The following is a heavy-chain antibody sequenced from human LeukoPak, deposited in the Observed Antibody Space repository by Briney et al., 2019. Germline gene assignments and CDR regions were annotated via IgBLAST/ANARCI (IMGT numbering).Heavy chain of an antibody. D-gene: IGHD6-19*01. V-gene: IGHV1-3*01. J-gene: IGHJ4*02. Sequence: ASVKVSCKASGYTFTSYAMHWVRQAPGQRLEWMGWINAGNGNTKYSQKFQGRVTVTRDTSASTAYMELSSLRSEDTAVYYCASDKGASGWGLGYWGQGTLVTVSS. CDR3: ASDKGASGWGLGY. CDR1: GYTFTSYA. CDR2: INAGNGNT.